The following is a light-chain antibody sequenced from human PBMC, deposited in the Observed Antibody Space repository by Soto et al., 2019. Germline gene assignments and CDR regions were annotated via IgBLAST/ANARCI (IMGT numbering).Light chain of an antibody. CDR3: QQYGSSPPIT. Sequence: EIVLTQSPGTLSLSPGERATLSCRASQSVSSSYLAWYQQNPGQAPRLLIYGASSRATGIPDRFSGSGSGTDFTLTISRLEPEDFAVYYCQQYGSSPPITFVQGTRLEIK. CDR2: GAS. V-gene: IGKV3-20*01. CDR1: QSVSSSY. J-gene: IGKJ5*01.